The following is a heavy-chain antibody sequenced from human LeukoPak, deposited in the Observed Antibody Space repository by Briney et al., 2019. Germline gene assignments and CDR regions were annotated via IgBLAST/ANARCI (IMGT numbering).Heavy chain of an antibody. CDR2: ISSSGSTI. V-gene: IGHV3-48*03. CDR1: GFTFSSYE. D-gene: IGHD6-13*01. CDR3: AKDGFPYSRSGLHD. J-gene: IGHJ4*02. Sequence: GGSLRLSCAASGFTFSSYEMNWVRQAPGKGLEWVSYISSSGSTIYYADSVKGRFTISRDNSKNTLYLQMSSLRAEDTALYYCAKDGFPYSRSGLHDWGQGTLVTVSS.